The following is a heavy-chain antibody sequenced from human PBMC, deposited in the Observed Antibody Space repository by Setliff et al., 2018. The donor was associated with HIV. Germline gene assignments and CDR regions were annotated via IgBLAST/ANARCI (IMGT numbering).Heavy chain of an antibody. D-gene: IGHD3-3*01. CDR3: ARGYLYYNLYNGSPVYGTDV. CDR2: ISIGSGGAI. V-gene: IGHV3-48*03. Sequence: GSLRLSCAASGFTFRNYKFNWVRQAPGRGLEWVSSISIGSGGAIDYADSVQGRFTISRDNSKNSLYLQMNSLRVEDTAVYYCARGYLYYNLYNGSPVYGTDVWGQGTTVTVSS. J-gene: IGHJ6*02. CDR1: GFTFRNYK.